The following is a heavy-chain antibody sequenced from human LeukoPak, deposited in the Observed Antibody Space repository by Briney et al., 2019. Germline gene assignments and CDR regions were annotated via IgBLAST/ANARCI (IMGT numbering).Heavy chain of an antibody. CDR2: ISYDGGNK. V-gene: IGHV3-30*18. D-gene: IGHD6-13*01. CDR1: GFTFSSYG. J-gene: IGHJ3*02. CDR3: AKDQAPYSSSPFDI. Sequence: GGSLRLSCAASGFTFSSYGMHWVRQAPGKGLEWVAVISYDGGNKYYADSVKGRFTISRDNSKNTLYLQMNSLRAEDTAVYYCAKDQAPYSSSPFDIWGQGTMVTVSS.